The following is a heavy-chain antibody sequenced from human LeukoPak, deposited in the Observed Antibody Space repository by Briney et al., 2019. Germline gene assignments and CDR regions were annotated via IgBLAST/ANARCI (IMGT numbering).Heavy chain of an antibody. D-gene: IGHD1-26*01. CDR1: GYTFTSYG. J-gene: IGHJ3*02. CDR3: ARDFEVGATDDAFDI. V-gene: IGHV1-18*01. Sequence: GASVKVSCKASGYTFTSYGISWVRQAPGQGLEWMGWISAYNGNTNYAQKLQGRVTMTTDTSTSTAYMELRSLRSEDTAVYYCARDFEVGATDDAFDIWGQGTMVTVSS. CDR2: ISAYNGNT.